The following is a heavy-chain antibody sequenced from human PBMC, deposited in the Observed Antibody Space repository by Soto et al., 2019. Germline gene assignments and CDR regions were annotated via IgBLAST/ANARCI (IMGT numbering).Heavy chain of an antibody. V-gene: IGHV3-72*01. D-gene: IGHD1-1*01. J-gene: IGHJ4*02. CDR2: TRNKANSYTT. CDR1: GFTLSDHD. CDR3: ARVNKAFCFDY. Sequence: GGSLRLSCGASGFTLSDHDMDWVRQAPGKGLEWVGRTRNKANSYTTEYAASVKGRFTISRDDSKSSLYLQMNSLKTEDTAVYYCARVNKAFCFDYWGQGTLVTVS.